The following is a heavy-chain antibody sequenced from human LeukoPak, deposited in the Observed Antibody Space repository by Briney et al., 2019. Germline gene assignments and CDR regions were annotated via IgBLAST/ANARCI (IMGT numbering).Heavy chain of an antibody. V-gene: IGHV4-34*01. J-gene: IGHJ4*02. Sequence: SETLSLTCAVSGVSFSGYYWTWIRQPPGKGLEWIAEINHSGSTNYNPSLKSRATISVDTSENQFSLKLGSVTAADTAVYYCAKRDFDILTGYSSRDYWGQGTLVTVSS. CDR1: GVSFSGYY. CDR2: INHSGST. D-gene: IGHD3-9*01. CDR3: AKRDFDILTGYSSRDY.